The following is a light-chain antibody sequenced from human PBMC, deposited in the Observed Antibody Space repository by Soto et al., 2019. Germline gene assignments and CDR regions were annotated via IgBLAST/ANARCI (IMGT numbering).Light chain of an antibody. V-gene: IGKV3-11*01. CDR3: QQRSNWPLYT. CDR1: QSVSSY. J-gene: IGKJ2*01. CDR2: DAS. Sequence: EIVLTQSPATLSLSPGERATLSCRASQSVSSYLAWYQQKPGQDPRLLIYDASNRATGIPARCSGSGSGTDFTVTISSLELEDLAVYYCQQRSNWPLYTFGQGTKLEIK.